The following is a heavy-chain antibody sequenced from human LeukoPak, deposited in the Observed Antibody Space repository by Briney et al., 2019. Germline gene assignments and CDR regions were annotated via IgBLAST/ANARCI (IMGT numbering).Heavy chain of an antibody. CDR1: GGSISSYY. J-gene: IGHJ6*02. CDR2: INHSGST. D-gene: IGHD2-15*01. Sequence: PSETLSLTCTVSGGSISSYYWSWIRQPPGKGLEWIGEINHSGSTNYNPSLKSRVTISVDTSKNQFSLKLSSVTAADTAVYYCARGPYCSGGSCYHFYYYGMDVWGQGTTVTVSS. V-gene: IGHV4-34*01. CDR3: ARGPYCSGGSCYHFYYYGMDV.